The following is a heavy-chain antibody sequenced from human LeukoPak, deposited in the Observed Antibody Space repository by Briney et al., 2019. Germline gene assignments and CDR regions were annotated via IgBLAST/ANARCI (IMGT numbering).Heavy chain of an antibody. Sequence: SETLSLTYTVSGGSIRVYFWTWIRQPPGKGLEWIGYIYYSGSTNYNPSLKSRVTIAVDTSKNQFSLRLSSVTAADTAVYYCAMAYSSSWYYFDYWGQGTLVTVSS. J-gene: IGHJ4*02. D-gene: IGHD6-13*01. V-gene: IGHV4-59*01. CDR2: IYYSGST. CDR1: GGSIRVYF. CDR3: AMAYSSSWYYFDY.